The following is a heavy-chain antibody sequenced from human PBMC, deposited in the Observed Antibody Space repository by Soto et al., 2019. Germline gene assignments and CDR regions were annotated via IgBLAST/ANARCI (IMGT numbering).Heavy chain of an antibody. V-gene: IGHV3-30*03. Sequence: GGSLRLSCAASEFTFSNYAMHWVRQAPGKGLQWLAVISYDGNNKYYADSVEGRFTISRDNAKNSLYLQMNSLRAEDTAVYYCATTRLPSGYDFWSGYLKSGFDIWGQGTMVTVSS. D-gene: IGHD3-3*01. CDR3: ATTRLPSGYDFWSGYLKSGFDI. CDR2: ISYDGNNK. CDR1: EFTFSNYA. J-gene: IGHJ3*02.